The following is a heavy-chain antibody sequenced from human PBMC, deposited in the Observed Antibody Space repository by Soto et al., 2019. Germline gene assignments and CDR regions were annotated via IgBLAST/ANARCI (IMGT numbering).Heavy chain of an antibody. CDR3: ARDTYGDYVGNFDP. V-gene: IGHV4-59*12. D-gene: IGHD4-17*01. Sequence: SETLSLTCTVSGGSISSYYWSWIRQPPGKGLEWIGYIYYSGSTNYNPSLKSRVIISVDRSKNQFSLKVRSVTAADTAVYYCARDTYGDYVGNFDPWGQGIRVTAPQ. CDR2: IYYSGST. J-gene: IGHJ5*02. CDR1: GGSISSYY.